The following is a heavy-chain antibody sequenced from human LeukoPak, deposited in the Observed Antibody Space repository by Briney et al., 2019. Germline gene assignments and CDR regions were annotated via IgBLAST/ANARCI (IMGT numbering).Heavy chain of an antibody. Sequence: GGSLRLSCAASGFTFSSYAMSWVRQAPGKGLVWVSRINTDGSSTSYADSVKGRFTISRDNAKNTLYLQMNSLRAEDTAVYYCARDSGYYDFWSGYYTGLSIDYWGQGTLVTVSS. CDR1: GFTFSSYA. D-gene: IGHD3-3*01. V-gene: IGHV3-74*01. J-gene: IGHJ4*02. CDR2: INTDGSST. CDR3: ARDSGYYDFWSGYYTGLSIDY.